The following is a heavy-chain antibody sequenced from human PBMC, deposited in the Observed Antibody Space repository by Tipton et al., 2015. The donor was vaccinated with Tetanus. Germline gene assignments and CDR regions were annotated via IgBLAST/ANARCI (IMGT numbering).Heavy chain of an antibody. Sequence: TLSLTCTVSGASISGYYWNWIRQSPGKGLEWIGYIHYTGSTNYNPSLKSRVTLSIDTSKTQFSLKLISVTPADTAVYYCARGAIFGVLTYRAFDIWGQGTMVTVSS. J-gene: IGHJ3*02. D-gene: IGHD3-3*01. CDR3: ARGAIFGVLTYRAFDI. CDR1: GASISGYY. CDR2: IHYTGST. V-gene: IGHV4-59*01.